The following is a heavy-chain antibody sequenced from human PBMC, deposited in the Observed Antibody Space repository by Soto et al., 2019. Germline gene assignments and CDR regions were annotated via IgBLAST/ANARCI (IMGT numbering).Heavy chain of an antibody. D-gene: IGHD2-15*01. V-gene: IGHV3-11*06. CDR1: GFTFGDSY. CDR2: ISPGSRHP. Sequence: GGSLRLSCAVSGFTFGDSYMSWIRQAPGKGLEWLSYISPGSRHPAYADSVKGRFTISRDNAKRSLYLQMMSLTAEDTAIYYCVRGGGGGLFDPWGQGTMVTVSA. J-gene: IGHJ5*02. CDR3: VRGGGGGLFDP.